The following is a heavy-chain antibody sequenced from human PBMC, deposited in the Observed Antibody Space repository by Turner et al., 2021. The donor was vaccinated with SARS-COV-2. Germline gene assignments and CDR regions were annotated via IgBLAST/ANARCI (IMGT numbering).Heavy chain of an antibody. V-gene: IGHV4-39*01. CDR2: IYYSGST. Sequence: QLQLQESGPGLVKPSETLSLTCTVSGGSISSSSYYWGWIRQPPGKGLEWIGSIYYSGSTYYNPSLKSRVTISVDTSKNQFSLKLSSVTAADTAVYYCAGEEVVVRASHTLYYCAMDVWGQGTTVTVSS. D-gene: IGHD3-22*01. J-gene: IGHJ6*02. CDR1: GGSISSSSYY. CDR3: AGEEVVVRASHTLYYCAMDV.